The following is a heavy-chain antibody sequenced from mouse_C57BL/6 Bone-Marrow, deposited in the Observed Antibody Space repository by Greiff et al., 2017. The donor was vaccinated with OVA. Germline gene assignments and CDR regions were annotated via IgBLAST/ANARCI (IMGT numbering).Heavy chain of an antibody. Sequence: DVKLQESGPVLVKPGASVKMSCKASGYTFTDYYMNWVKQSHGKSLEWIGVINPYNGGTSSNQKFKGKATLTVDKSSSTAYMELNSLTSEDSAVYYCARSGDAPFDYWGQGTTLTVSS. D-gene: IGHD2-13*01. CDR2: INPYNGGT. J-gene: IGHJ2*01. V-gene: IGHV1-19*01. CDR3: ARSGDAPFDY. CDR1: GYTFTDYY.